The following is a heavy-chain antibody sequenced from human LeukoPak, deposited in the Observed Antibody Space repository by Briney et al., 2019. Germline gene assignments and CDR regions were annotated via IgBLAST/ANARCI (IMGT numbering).Heavy chain of an antibody. J-gene: IGHJ4*02. CDR2: INPSGGST. CDR1: GYTFTSYY. CDR3: ATSLELLPFDY. Sequence: ASVKVSCKASGYTFTSYYMHWVRQAPGQGLEWMGIINPSGGSTNYAQKFQGRVTITTDESTSTAYMELSSLRSEDTAVYYCATSLELLPFDYWGQGTLVTVSS. D-gene: IGHD1-7*01. V-gene: IGHV1-46*01.